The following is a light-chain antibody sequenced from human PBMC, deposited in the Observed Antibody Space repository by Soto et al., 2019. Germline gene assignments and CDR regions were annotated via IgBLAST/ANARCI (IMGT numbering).Light chain of an antibody. J-gene: IGLJ1*01. CDR3: CSYAGSYT. CDR2: ANN. CDR1: RTNIGTNY. V-gene: IGLV1-47*02. Sequence: QSVLTQPPSASGTPGQTVTISCSGSRTNIGTNYVYWYQQFPGTAPKLLIFANNKRPSGVPDRFSGSKSGNTASLTISGLQAEDEADYYCCSYAGSYTFGTGTKVTVL.